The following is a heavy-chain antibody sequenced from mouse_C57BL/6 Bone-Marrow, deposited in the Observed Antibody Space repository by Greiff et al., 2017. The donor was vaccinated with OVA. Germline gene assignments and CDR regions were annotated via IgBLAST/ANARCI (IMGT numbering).Heavy chain of an antibody. Sequence: QVQLKQPGAELVRPGSSVKLSCKASGYTFTSYWMDWVKQRPGQGLEWIGNIYPSDSETHYNQKFKDKATLTVDKSSSTAYMQLSSLTSEDSAVYYCARSDGYYGMDYWGQGTSVTVSS. J-gene: IGHJ4*01. V-gene: IGHV1-61*01. CDR1: GYTFTSYW. CDR3: ARSDGYYGMDY. D-gene: IGHD2-3*01. CDR2: IYPSDSET.